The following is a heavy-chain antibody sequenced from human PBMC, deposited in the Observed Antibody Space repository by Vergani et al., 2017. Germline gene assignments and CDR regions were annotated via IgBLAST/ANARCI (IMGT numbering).Heavy chain of an antibody. V-gene: IGHV4-4*03. CDR2: ICHTEDT. CDR1: GDSISSNNC. J-gene: IGHJ4*02. D-gene: IGHD2-2*02. Sequence: QVQLQESGPGLVKPPWTLSLTCAVSGDSISSNNCWTWVRQPPGKGLEWIGEICHTEDTKYSPSLKSRVTVSVDESRNLFSRRLNSVTAADTAVYYCATIGYRRWGYYFDYWGQGILVTVSS. CDR3: ATIGYRRWGYYFDY.